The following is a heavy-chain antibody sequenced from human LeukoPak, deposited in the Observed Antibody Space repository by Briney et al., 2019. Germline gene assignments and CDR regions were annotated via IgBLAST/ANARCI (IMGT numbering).Heavy chain of an antibody. J-gene: IGHJ3*02. V-gene: IGHV4-39*01. CDR1: GGSISSSNDL. D-gene: IGHD3-22*01. Sequence: SETLSLTCTVSGGSISSSNDLWGWIRQPPGKGLEWVGTIYYGGSTYYNPSLKSRVTISVDTSKSQFSLKLTSVTAADTAVYFCARQKGAHYDDGSALLQAFDIWGQGTMVTVSS. CDR3: ARQKGAHYDDGSALLQAFDI. CDR2: IYYGGST.